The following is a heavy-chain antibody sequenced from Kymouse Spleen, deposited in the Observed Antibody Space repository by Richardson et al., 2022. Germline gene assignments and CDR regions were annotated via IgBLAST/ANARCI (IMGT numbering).Heavy chain of an antibody. CDR2: IKQDGSEK. V-gene: IGHV3-7*01. CDR1: GFTFSSYW. J-gene: IGHJ4*02. Sequence: EVQLVESGGGLVQPGGSLRLSCAASGFTFSSYWMSWVRQAPGKGLEWVANIKQDGSEKYYVDSVKGRFTISRDNAKNSLYLQMNSLRAEDTAVYYCARDSLAYCGGDCYSPFDYWGQGTLVTVSS. D-gene: IGHD2-21*02. CDR3: ARDSLAYCGGDCYSPFDY.